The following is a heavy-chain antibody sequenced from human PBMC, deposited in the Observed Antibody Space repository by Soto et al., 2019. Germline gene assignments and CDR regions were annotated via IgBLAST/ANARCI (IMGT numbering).Heavy chain of an antibody. J-gene: IGHJ3*02. CDR3: ARGRLAGDYYDSSGYAAHTTRGDAFDI. CDR2: IIPILGIA. CDR1: GGTFSSYT. D-gene: IGHD3-22*01. Sequence: QVQLVQSGAEVKKPGSSVKVSCKASGGTFSSYTISWVRQAPGQGLEWMGRIIPILGIANYAQKFQGRVTITADKSTSTAYMELSSLRSEDTAAYYCARGRLAGDYYDSSGYAAHTTRGDAFDIWGQGTMVTVSS. V-gene: IGHV1-69*02.